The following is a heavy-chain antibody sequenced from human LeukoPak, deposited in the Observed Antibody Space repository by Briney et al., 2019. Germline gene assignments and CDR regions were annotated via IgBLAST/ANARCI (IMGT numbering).Heavy chain of an antibody. Sequence: PGGSLRLSCAASRFTFSSYWMSWVRQAPGKGLEWVANIKEDGSEKYYVDSVNGRFTISRDNANNSLYLQMNSLRAEDTAVYYCVRDWYFDLWGRGTRVTVSS. J-gene: IGHJ2*01. V-gene: IGHV3-7*01. CDR2: IKEDGSEK. CDR1: RFTFSSYW. CDR3: VRDWYFDL.